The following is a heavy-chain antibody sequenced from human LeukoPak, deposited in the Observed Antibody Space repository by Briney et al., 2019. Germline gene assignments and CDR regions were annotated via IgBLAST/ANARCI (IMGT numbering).Heavy chain of an antibody. CDR2: IYSGGST. J-gene: IGHJ4*02. D-gene: IGHD6-19*01. V-gene: IGHV3-66*01. CDR1: GFTFSSYT. Sequence: GGSLRLSCVASGFTFSSYTVNWVRQAPGKGLEWVSIIYSGGSTYYADSVRGRFTISRDNSKNTLYLLMNSLRAEDTAVYYCATSGWWGYFDYWGQGTLVTVSS. CDR3: ATSGWWGYFDY.